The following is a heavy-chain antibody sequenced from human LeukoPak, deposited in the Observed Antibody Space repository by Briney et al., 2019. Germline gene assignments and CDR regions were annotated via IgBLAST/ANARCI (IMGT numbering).Heavy chain of an antibody. J-gene: IGHJ4*02. CDR1: GFTFSSYA. CDR3: AKALPPGNWWDLRRYYYDSSGYPEEDY. D-gene: IGHD3-22*01. CDR2: ISGSGGST. Sequence: PGGSLRLSCAASGFTFSSYAMSWVRQAPGKGLEWVSAISGSGGSTYYADSVEGRFTISRDNSKNTLYLQMNSLRAEDTAVYYCAKALPPGNWWDLRRYYYDSSGYPEEDYWGQGTLVTVSS. V-gene: IGHV3-23*01.